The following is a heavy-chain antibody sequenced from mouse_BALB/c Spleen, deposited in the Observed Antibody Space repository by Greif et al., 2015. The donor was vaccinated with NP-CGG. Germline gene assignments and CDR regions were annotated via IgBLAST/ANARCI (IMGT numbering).Heavy chain of an antibody. CDR1: GYTFTSSW. V-gene: IGHV1S130*01. J-gene: IGHJ3*01. CDR3: ATIYHEYGFAY. Sequence: VQLQQSGSVLVRPGASVKLSCKASGYTFTSSWMHWAKQRPGQGLEWIGEIHPNSGNTNYNEKFKGKARLTVDTSSSTAYVDLSRLTSEDAAVYYWATIYHEYGFAYWGQGTLVTGSA. D-gene: IGHD2-4*01. CDR2: IHPNSGNT.